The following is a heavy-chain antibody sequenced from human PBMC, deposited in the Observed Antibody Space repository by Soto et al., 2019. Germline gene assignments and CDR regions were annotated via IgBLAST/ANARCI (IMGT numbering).Heavy chain of an antibody. CDR1: GFTFSSYA. D-gene: IGHD2-15*01. Sequence: QVQLVESGGGVVQPGRSLRLSCAASGFTFSSYAMHWVRQAPGKGLEWVAVISYDGSNKYYADSVKGRFTISRDSSKNTLYLQMNSLRAEDTAVYYCARVKVGGAGYYYYGMDVWGQGTTVTVSS. V-gene: IGHV3-30-3*01. CDR2: ISYDGSNK. CDR3: ARVKVGGAGYYYYGMDV. J-gene: IGHJ6*02.